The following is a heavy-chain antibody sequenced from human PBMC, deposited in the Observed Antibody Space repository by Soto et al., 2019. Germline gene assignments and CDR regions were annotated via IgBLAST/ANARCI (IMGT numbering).Heavy chain of an antibody. Sequence: QVQLVQSGAEVKKPGASVKVSCKASGYTFTSYGISWVRQAPGQGLEWMGWISAYNGNTNYAQKLQGRVTMTTDTATSTAYMEVGSLRPDYTAVDYCERSSGTSYIWFDHWGQGTLVTVSS. CDR3: ERSSGTSYIWFDH. J-gene: IGHJ5*02. V-gene: IGHV1-18*01. CDR2: ISAYNGNT. D-gene: IGHD1-26*01. CDR1: GYTFTSYG.